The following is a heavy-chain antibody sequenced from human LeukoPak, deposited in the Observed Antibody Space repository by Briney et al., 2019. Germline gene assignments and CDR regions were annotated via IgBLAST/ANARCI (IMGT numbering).Heavy chain of an antibody. CDR1: GGTFSSYP. D-gene: IGHD3-22*01. J-gene: IGHJ5*02. V-gene: IGHV1-69*02. CDR3: ARVYYYDSSGYYYWFDP. CDR2: IIPILGIA. Sequence: SVKVSCKASGGTFSSYPISWVRQAPGQGLEWMGRIIPILGIANYAQKFQGRVTITADKSTSTAYMELSSLRSEDTAVYYCARVYYYDSSGYYYWFDPWGQGTLVTVSS.